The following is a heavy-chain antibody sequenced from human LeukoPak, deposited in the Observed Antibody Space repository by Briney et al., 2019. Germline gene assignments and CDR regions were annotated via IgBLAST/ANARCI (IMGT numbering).Heavy chain of an antibody. CDR1: GGSFSGYY. CDR3: ACLTTADAFDI. D-gene: IGHD3-22*01. Sequence: ASETLSLTCAVYGGSFSGYYWSWIRQPPGKGLEWIGEINHSGSTSYNPSLKSRLTISVDTSNNQFSLKLSSVTAADTAVYYCACLTTADAFDIWGQGTMVTVSS. CDR2: INHSGST. J-gene: IGHJ3*02. V-gene: IGHV4-34*01.